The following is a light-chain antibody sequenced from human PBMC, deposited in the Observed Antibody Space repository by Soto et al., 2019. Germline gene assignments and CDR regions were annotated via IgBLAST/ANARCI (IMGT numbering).Light chain of an antibody. CDR2: SAS. CDR1: QALSNY. CDR3: QHYNSYSEA. Sequence: DIQLTPYPSFLSASVGDTVTITCRASQALSNYLAWYQQKPGKAPDLLIYSASTLQSGVPSRFSGSGSETEFSLTISSLQPDDFATYYCQHYNSYSEAFGQGTKWIS. V-gene: IGKV1-9*01. J-gene: IGKJ1*01.